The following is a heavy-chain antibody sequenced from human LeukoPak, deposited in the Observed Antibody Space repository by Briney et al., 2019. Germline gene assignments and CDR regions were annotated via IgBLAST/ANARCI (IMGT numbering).Heavy chain of an antibody. CDR1: GDSVSSNSVA. V-gene: IGHV6-1*01. CDR2: TYYRSKWYN. D-gene: IGHD6-19*01. J-gene: IGHJ5*02. CDR3: ARAGTSSGWYGNWFDP. Sequence: SQTLSLTCAISGDSVSSNSVAWNWLRQSPSRGLEWLGRTYYRSKWYNDYAVSVRSRITINPDTSKNQFSLQLNSVTPEDTAVYYCARAGTSSGWYGNWFDPWGQGTLVTVSS.